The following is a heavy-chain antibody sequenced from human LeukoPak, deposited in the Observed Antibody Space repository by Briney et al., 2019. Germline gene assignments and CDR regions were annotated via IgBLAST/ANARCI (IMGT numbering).Heavy chain of an antibody. Sequence: GASVKVSCKASGYTFPRYGISWVRQAPGQGLEWIGWISAYNGNTNYAQKLQGRVTMTTDTSTSTAYMELRSLRSDDTAVYYCARDTDFWSGTDVWGKGTTVTVSS. CDR3: ARDTDFWSGTDV. CDR2: ISAYNGNT. CDR1: GYTFPRYG. V-gene: IGHV1-18*01. J-gene: IGHJ6*04. D-gene: IGHD3-3*01.